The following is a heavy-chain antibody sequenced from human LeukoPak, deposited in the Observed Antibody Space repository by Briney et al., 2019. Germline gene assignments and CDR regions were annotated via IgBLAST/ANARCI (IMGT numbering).Heavy chain of an antibody. D-gene: IGHD3-22*01. Sequence: PGGSLRLSCTASGFTFSSYAMSWVRQAPGKRLEWVSGISGSGDNTYYVDSVKGRFTISRDNSKNTLYVQVNSLGTEDTAAYYCAKGSYYDSSGSFYFDYWGQGTLVTVSS. V-gene: IGHV3-23*01. J-gene: IGHJ4*02. CDR3: AKGSYYDSSGSFYFDY. CDR2: ISGSGDNT. CDR1: GFTFSSYA.